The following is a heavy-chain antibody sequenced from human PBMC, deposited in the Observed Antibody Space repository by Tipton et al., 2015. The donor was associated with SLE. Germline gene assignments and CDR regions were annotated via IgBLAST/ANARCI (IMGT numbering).Heavy chain of an antibody. J-gene: IGHJ4*02. V-gene: IGHV3-43*01. Sequence: SLRLSCAASGFRFDENTMHWIRQPTGKGLEWVSLINWDGSRTYYADSVKGRFTISRDNAKKTLYLQMNGLRTEDTAVYYCARVSYTGYVYWGQGTLVTVSS. CDR2: INWDGSRT. CDR3: ARVSYTGYVY. CDR1: GFRFDENT. D-gene: IGHD5-12*01.